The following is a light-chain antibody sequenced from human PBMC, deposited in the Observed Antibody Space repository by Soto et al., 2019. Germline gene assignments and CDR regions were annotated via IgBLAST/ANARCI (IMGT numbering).Light chain of an antibody. CDR3: QQYGSSRWT. J-gene: IGKJ1*01. Sequence: EIVLTQYPGTLSLSPGERATLSCRASQSVSSIYLAWYQQKPGQAPRLLIYGASSRATGIPDRFSGSGSGTDFTLTISILEPEDFAVYYCQQYGSSRWTFGQGTKVEI. CDR2: GAS. V-gene: IGKV3-20*01. CDR1: QSVSSIY.